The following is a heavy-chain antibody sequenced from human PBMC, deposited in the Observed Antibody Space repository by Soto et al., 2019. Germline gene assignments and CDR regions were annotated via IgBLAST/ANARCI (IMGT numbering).Heavy chain of an antibody. J-gene: IGHJ4*02. CDR1: GFPLSSYS. CDR3: ARDDEDGSYCDLGY. CDR2: ISSSSSTI. V-gene: IGHV3-48*01. D-gene: IGHD3-10*01. Sequence: PGGSLTLSCAASGFPLSSYSMKWVRQAPGKGLEWVSYISSSSSTIYYADSVKGRFTISRDNAKNSLYLQMNSLRTEDTAMYYCARDDEDGSYCDLGYWGQGTLVTVSS.